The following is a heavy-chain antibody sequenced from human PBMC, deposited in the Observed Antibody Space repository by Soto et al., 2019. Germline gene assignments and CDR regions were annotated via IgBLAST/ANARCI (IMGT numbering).Heavy chain of an antibody. Sequence: QPGGSLRLSCAASGFIFEKFGMSWGRQAPGKGLEWISSISGSGFKKYYADSVKGRFTISRDNSKSTVYLELNNLSAEDTAVYHCAKNQGVELVPLATVDWFDPWGQGSVVTVSS. CDR3: AKNQGVELVPLATVDWFDP. CDR1: GFIFEKFG. D-gene: IGHD1-26*01. J-gene: IGHJ5*02. CDR2: ISGSGFKK. V-gene: IGHV3-23*01.